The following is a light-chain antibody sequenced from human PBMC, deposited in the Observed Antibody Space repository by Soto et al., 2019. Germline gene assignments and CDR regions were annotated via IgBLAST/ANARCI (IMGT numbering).Light chain of an antibody. CDR2: GNS. V-gene: IGLV1-40*01. J-gene: IGLJ1*01. Sequence: QSALTQPPSVSGAPGQRVTISCTGSSSNIGAGYDVHWYQQLPGTAPKLLIYGNSNRPSGVPDRFSGSKSGTSASLAITGLQAEDEADYYCQSYDSSLSALYVLGTGTKVTGL. CDR1: SSNIGAGYD. CDR3: QSYDSSLSALYV.